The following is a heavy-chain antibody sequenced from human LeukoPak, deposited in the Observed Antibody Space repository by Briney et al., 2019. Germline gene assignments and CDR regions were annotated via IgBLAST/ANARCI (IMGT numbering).Heavy chain of an antibody. J-gene: IGHJ4*02. V-gene: IGHV4-59*02. D-gene: IGHD3-3*01. CDR2: IYYSGST. CDR3: ARSDFWSGSIDY. CDR1: GGSGSSDS. Sequence: PSETLSLTCTVSGGSGSSDSWSWIRQPPGKGLEWIGYIYYSGSTNYNPSLKSRVTISVDTSKNQFSLKLSSVTAADTAVYYCARSDFWSGSIDYWGQGTLVTVSS.